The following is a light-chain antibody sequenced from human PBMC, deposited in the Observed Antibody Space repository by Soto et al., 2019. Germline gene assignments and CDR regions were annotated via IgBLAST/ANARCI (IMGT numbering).Light chain of an antibody. V-gene: IGLV1-40*01. CDR3: QSYDSSLSAGV. Sequence: QSVLTHPPSVSGAPGQRVTISCTGSSSKIGAGYDVHWYQQLPGTAPKLLIYGNSNRPSGVPDRFSGSKSGTSASLAITGLQAEDEADYYCQSYDSSLSAGVFGGGTKLTVL. CDR2: GNS. J-gene: IGLJ3*02. CDR1: SSKIGAGYD.